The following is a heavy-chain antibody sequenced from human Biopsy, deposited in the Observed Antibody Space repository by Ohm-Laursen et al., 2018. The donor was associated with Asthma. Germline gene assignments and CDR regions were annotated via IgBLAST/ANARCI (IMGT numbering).Heavy chain of an antibody. CDR2: ISKDASTQ. CDR1: GFSFGDYW. J-gene: IGHJ3*02. CDR3: VRDGTDDAFDI. Sequence: SLRLSCAASGFSFGDYWMSWVRQAPGKGLEWVGVISKDASTQDYADSVKGRFTMARDNSKNTLDLQMNSLREEDTAVYYCVRDGTDDAFDIWGQGTVVSVSS. D-gene: IGHD1-1*01. V-gene: IGHV3-30*03.